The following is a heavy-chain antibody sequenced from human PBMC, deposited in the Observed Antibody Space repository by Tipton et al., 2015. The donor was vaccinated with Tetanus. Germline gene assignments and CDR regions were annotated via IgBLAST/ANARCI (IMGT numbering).Heavy chain of an antibody. CDR3: ARDRGYGGYVPSY. CDR1: GYTFTSYD. D-gene: IGHD5-12*01. V-gene: IGHV1-8*01. Sequence: QVQLVQSGAEVKKPGASVKVSCKASGYTFTSYDINWVRQATGQGLEWMGWMNPNSGNTGYAQKFQGRVTMTRNPSISTAFMELSGLRSDDTAVYYCARDRGYGGYVPSYWGQGTLVTVSS. CDR2: MNPNSGNT. J-gene: IGHJ4*02.